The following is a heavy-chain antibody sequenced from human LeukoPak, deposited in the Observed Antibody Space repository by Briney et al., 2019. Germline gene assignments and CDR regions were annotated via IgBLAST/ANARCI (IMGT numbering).Heavy chain of an antibody. CDR3: AKLDTAMVPTDCFDY. J-gene: IGHJ4*02. Sequence: GGPLRLSCAASGFTFSSYAMSWVRQAPGKGLEWVSAISGSGGSTYYADSVKGRFTISRDNSKNTLYLQMNSLRAEDTAVYYCAKLDTAMVPTDCFDYWGQGTLVTVSS. CDR2: ISGSGGST. V-gene: IGHV3-23*01. D-gene: IGHD5-18*01. CDR1: GFTFSSYA.